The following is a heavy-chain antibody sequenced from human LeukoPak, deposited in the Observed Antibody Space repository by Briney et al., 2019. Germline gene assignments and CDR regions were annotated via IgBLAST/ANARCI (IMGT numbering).Heavy chain of an antibody. J-gene: IGHJ6*02. CDR1: GFTFSDSW. D-gene: IGHD7-27*01. CDR3: ATYKNWVAGDV. Sequence: GGSLTLSCAASGFTFSDSWMSWVRQAPGKGPEWVANIKEDESEKHYVDSVKGRFTVSRDNAKSSLFLQMNSLRVEDTAVYYCATYKNWVAGDVWGQGTTVSVSS. CDR2: IKEDESEK. V-gene: IGHV3-7*01.